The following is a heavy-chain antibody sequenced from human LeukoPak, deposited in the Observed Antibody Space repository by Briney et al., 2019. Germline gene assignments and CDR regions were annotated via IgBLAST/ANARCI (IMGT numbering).Heavy chain of an antibody. D-gene: IGHD2-15*01. CDR1: GFTFSSYA. CDR2: ISYDGSNK. CDR3: ARESGGQGDAFDI. Sequence: QPGGSLRLSCAASGFTFSSYAMHWVRQAPGKGLEWVAVISYDGSNKYYADSVKGRFTISRDNAKNSLYLQMNSLRAEDTAVYYCARESGGQGDAFDIWGQGTMVTVSS. J-gene: IGHJ3*02. V-gene: IGHV3-30-3*01.